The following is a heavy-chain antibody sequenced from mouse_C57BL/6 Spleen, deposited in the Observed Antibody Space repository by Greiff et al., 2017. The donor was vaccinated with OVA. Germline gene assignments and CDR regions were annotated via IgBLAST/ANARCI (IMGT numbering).Heavy chain of an antibody. J-gene: IGHJ3*01. CDR1: GYSITSGYY. Sequence: EVQLQQSGPGLVKPSQSLSLTCSVTGYSITSGYYWNWIRQFPGNKLEWMGYISYDGSNNYNPSLKNRISITRDTSKNQFFLKLNSVTTEDTATYYCARGAYWGQGTLVTVSA. V-gene: IGHV3-6*01. CDR2: ISYDGSN. CDR3: ARGAY.